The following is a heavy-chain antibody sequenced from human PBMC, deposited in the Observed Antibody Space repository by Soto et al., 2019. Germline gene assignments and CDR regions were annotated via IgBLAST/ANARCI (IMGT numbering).Heavy chain of an antibody. CDR1: GGTFNNYG. J-gene: IGHJ4*01. D-gene: IGHD6-13*01. CDR2: IIPFFDTP. V-gene: IGHV1-69*06. Sequence: SVKVSCKPSGGTFNNYGFSWVRQAPGQGLEWLGGIIPFFDTPTYAQKFQGRVTITADKSTITVYMELSAVRSEDTAVYYCATTPFHMAAAGTYYFDSWGQ. CDR3: ATTPFHMAAAGTYYFDS.